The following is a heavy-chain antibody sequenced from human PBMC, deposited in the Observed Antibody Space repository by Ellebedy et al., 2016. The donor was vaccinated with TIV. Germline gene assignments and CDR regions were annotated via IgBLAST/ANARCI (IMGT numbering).Heavy chain of an antibody. CDR2: ISGSSTYI. J-gene: IGHJ5*02. D-gene: IGHD3-3*01. Sequence: GESLQISCAASGFTFSSYTMNWVRQAPGKGLEWVSSISGSSTYIYYADSVKGRFTISSENAKNALFLQMDGLGVDDSAVYYCVGFGVFNLWGQGAPVTVSS. CDR1: GFTFSSYT. V-gene: IGHV3-21*01. CDR3: VGFGVFNL.